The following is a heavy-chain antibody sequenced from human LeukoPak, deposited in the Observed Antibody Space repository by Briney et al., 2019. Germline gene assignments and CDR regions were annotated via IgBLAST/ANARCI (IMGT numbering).Heavy chain of an antibody. CDR1: GFTVSSNY. V-gene: IGHV3-53*01. J-gene: IGHJ4*02. CDR3: ARGEYYDSSGYRKFDY. CDR2: IYSDATT. Sequence: TGGSLRLSFAASGFTVSSNYMSWVRQAPGKGLEWVSVIYSDATTNYADSVKGRFIISRDNSKDTLYLQMNSLRAEDTAVYYCARGEYYDSSGYRKFDYWGQGTLVTVSS. D-gene: IGHD3-22*01.